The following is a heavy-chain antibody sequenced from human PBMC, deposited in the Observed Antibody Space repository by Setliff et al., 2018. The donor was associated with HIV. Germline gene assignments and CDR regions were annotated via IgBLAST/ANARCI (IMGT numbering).Heavy chain of an antibody. CDR2: ISAYNGNT. CDR1: GYTFTSYG. D-gene: IGHD2-2*02. V-gene: IGHV1-18*01. CDR3: ARDPGCRTSCYNDALEI. Sequence: EASVKVSCKASGYTFTSYGISWVRQAPGQGLEWMGWISAYNGNTNYAQKLQGRVTMTTDTSTSTAYMELRSLRSDDTAVYYCARDPGCRTSCYNDALEIWGLGTVVTVSS. J-gene: IGHJ3*02.